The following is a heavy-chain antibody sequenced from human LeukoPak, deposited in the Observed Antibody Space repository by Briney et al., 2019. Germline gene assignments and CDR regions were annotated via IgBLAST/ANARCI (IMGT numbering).Heavy chain of an antibody. J-gene: IGHJ4*02. V-gene: IGHV3-30*18. D-gene: IGHD3-16*01. CDR2: ISYDGSNK. CDR1: GFTFSSYG. Sequence: GGSLRLSCAASGFTFSSYGMHWVRQAPGKGLEWVAVISYDGSNKYYADSVKGRFSISRDNSRNTLYLQMNGLRAEDTAVYYCAKGFTGMDFWGQGSLVTVSS. CDR3: AKGFTGMDF.